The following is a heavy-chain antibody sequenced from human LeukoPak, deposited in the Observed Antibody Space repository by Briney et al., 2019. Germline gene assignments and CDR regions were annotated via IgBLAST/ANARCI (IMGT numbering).Heavy chain of an antibody. Sequence: PGRSLRLSCVASGFTFSSDAMHWVRQTPGKGLEWVAVISYDGNEKYQVDSVKGRFTISRDNSKNTLYLQMNSLGVEDTAVYYCAKDLDYVWGSYRYGDYWGQGTLVTVSS. J-gene: IGHJ4*02. CDR1: GFTFSSDA. CDR2: ISYDGNEK. V-gene: IGHV3-30-3*01. CDR3: AKDLDYVWGSYRYGDY. D-gene: IGHD3-16*02.